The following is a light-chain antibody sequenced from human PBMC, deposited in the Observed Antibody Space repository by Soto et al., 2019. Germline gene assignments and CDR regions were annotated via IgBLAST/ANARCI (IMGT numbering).Light chain of an antibody. V-gene: IGKV3-11*01. CDR1: QSVSSY. CDR3: QQRRT. CDR2: DAS. Sequence: EIVLTQSPATLSLSPGERATLSCRASQSVSSYLAWYQQKPGQAPRLLIYDASNRATGIPARFSGSGSGTDFTLTISSIEPADFAVYYCQQRRTFGQGTKVEIK. J-gene: IGKJ1*01.